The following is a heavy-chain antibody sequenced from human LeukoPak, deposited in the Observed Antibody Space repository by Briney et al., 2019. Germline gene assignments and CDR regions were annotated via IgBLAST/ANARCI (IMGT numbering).Heavy chain of an antibody. Sequence: SETLSLTCSVSGGSMSSENEYWGWIRQTPGKGLEWIGSIYYSGSTYYNPSLKSRVTISVDTSKNQFSLKLSSVTAADTAVYYCARLKGYSSGWYESPGWFDPWGQGTLVTVSS. V-gene: IGHV4-39*01. D-gene: IGHD6-19*01. CDR3: ARLKGYSSGWYESPGWFDP. CDR2: IYYSGST. J-gene: IGHJ5*02. CDR1: GGSMSSENEY.